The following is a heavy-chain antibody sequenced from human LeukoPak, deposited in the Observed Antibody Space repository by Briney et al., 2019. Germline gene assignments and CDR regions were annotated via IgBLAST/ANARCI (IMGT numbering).Heavy chain of an antibody. V-gene: IGHV4-59*01. Sequence: SETLSLTCTVSGGSISSYYWSWIRQPPGKGLEWIGYIYYSGSTNYNPSLKSRVTISVDTSKNQFSLKLSSVTAADTAVYYCARDSSSGYYGYYYGMDVWGQGTTVTVS. CDR3: ARDSSSGYYGYYYGMDV. CDR1: GGSISSYY. D-gene: IGHD3-22*01. J-gene: IGHJ6*02. CDR2: IYYSGST.